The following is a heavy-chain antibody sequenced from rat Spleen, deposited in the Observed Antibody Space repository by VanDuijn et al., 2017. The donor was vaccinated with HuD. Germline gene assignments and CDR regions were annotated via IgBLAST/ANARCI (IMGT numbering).Heavy chain of an antibody. CDR1: GFTFSNYY. CDR3: ARPSPGYPYDGSYSWAMDA. Sequence: EVQLVESGGGLVQPGRSMKLSCAALGFTFSNYYMAWVRQAPTKGLEWVASISTGGGNTYYRDSVKGRFTISRDNAKSTLYLQMDSLRSEDTATYYCARPSPGYPYDGSYSWAMDAWGQGASVTVSS. CDR2: ISTGGGNT. V-gene: IGHV5-25*01. D-gene: IGHD1-12*02. J-gene: IGHJ4*01.